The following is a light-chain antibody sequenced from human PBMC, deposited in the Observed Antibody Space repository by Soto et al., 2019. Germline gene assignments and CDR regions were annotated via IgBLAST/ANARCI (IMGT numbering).Light chain of an antibody. J-gene: IGKJ4*01. CDR1: QSVSRH. V-gene: IGKV3-11*01. Sequence: EIVLTQSPVTLSLSPGERATLSCRASQSVSRHLAWYQQKPGQAPRLLIYDTSNRATGIPARFSGSGSGTDFTLTISSLEPEDFAVYYCQQRSHWPPVTFGGGTKVVIK. CDR3: QQRSHWPPVT. CDR2: DTS.